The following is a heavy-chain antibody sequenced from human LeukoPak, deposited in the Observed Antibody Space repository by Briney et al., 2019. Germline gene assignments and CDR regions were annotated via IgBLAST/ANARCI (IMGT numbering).Heavy chain of an antibody. CDR2: LSGRGIAT. Sequence: GGSLRLSCAASGFTFSSSAMSWVRQAPGKGLEWVSSLSGRGIATYYTDSVKGRFTISRDNSKNTLYLQMNSLRADEDTAVYYCAKSIGSGTHYYFGLDVWGQGTTVSVSS. D-gene: IGHD3-10*01. CDR3: AKSIGSGTHYYFGLDV. V-gene: IGHV3-23*01. J-gene: IGHJ6*02. CDR1: GFTFSSSA.